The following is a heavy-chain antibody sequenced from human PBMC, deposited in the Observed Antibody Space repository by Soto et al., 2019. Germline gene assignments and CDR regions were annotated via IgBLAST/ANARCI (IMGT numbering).Heavy chain of an antibody. V-gene: IGHV4-59*01. D-gene: IGHD3-9*01. CDR2: IIHRGTT. Sequence: QVQLQESGPGLVKPSETLSLTCTVSGDSISNSYWSWIRQPPGKRLEWIGYIIHRGTTNYNPSLKSRVTMSLDTSKNQVSLRLTSVTAADTAVYFWARERRGFGCIDYWGQGTLVTVSS. J-gene: IGHJ4*02. CDR1: GDSISNSY. CDR3: ARERRGFGCIDY.